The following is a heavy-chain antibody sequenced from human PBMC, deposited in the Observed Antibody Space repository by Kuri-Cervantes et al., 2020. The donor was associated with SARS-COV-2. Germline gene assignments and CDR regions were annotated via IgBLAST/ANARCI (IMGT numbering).Heavy chain of an antibody. D-gene: IGHD6-25*01. J-gene: IGHJ4*02. Sequence: ETLSLTCAASGFTFSSYAMSWVRQAPGKGLEWVSAISGSGGSTYYADSVKGRFTISRDNSKNTLYLQMNSLRAEDTAVYYCAKGGGLAAAHHFDYWGQGTLVTVSS. CDR3: AKGGGLAAAHHFDY. V-gene: IGHV3-23*01. CDR2: ISGSGGST. CDR1: GFTFSSYA.